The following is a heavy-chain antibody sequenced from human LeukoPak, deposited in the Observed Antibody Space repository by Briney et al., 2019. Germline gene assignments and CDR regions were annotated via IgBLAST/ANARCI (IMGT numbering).Heavy chain of an antibody. CDR2: INAGNGNT. J-gene: IGHJ4*02. CDR1: GYTFTSYA. CDR3: AREPLVVVAAPVDY. V-gene: IGHV1-3*01. Sequence: ASVKVSCKASGYTFTSYAMHWVRQAPGQRLEWMGWINAGNGNTKYSQKFQGRVTITRDTSASTAYMELSSLRSEDTAVYYCAREPLVVVAAPVDYWGQGTLVTVSS. D-gene: IGHD2-15*01.